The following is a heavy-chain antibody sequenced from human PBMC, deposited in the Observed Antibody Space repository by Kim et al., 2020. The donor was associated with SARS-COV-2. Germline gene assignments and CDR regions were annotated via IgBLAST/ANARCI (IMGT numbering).Heavy chain of an antibody. D-gene: IGHD4-17*01. V-gene: IGHV4-31*02. J-gene: IGHJ5*02. CDR3: ARYKLRGEFNWFDP. Sequence: NPSLKSRVTISVDTSKNQFSLKLSSVTAADTAVYYCARYKLRGEFNWFDPWGQGTLVTVSS.